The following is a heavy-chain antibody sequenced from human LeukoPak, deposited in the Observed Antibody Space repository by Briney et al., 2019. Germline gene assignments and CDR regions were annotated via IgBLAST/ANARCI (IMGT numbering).Heavy chain of an antibody. Sequence: ASVKVSCKASGYTFTTYGISWVRQAPGQGLERMGWISAYNGNTNYAQKVQGRVTMTTDTSTSTAYMELRSLTSDDTAVYYCARDSIAVRPGWFDPWGQGTLVTVSS. CDR1: GYTFTTYG. J-gene: IGHJ5*02. CDR3: ARDSIAVRPGWFDP. V-gene: IGHV1-18*01. D-gene: IGHD6-6*01. CDR2: ISAYNGNT.